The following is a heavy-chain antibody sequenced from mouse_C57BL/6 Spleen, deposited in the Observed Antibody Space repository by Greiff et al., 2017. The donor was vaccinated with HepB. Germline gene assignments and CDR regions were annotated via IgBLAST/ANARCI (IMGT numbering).Heavy chain of an antibody. V-gene: IGHV1-50*01. Sequence: QVQLQQPGAELVKPGASVKLSCKASGYTFTSYWMQWVKQRPGQGLEWIGEIDPSDSYTNYNQKFKGKATLTVDTSSSTAYMQLSSLTSEDSAVYYCARFYDSNRYAMDYWGQGTSVTVSS. CDR2: IDPSDSYT. D-gene: IGHD2-5*01. CDR1: GYTFTSYW. J-gene: IGHJ4*01. CDR3: ARFYDSNRYAMDY.